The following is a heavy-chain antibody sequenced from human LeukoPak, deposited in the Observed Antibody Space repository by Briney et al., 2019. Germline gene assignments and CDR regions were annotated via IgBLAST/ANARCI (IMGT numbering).Heavy chain of an antibody. CDR3: AGSGYFWNY. Sequence: SETLSLTCAVYGGSFSGYYWSWIRQPPGKGLEWIGEINHSGSTNYNPSLKSRVTISVDTSKNQFSLKLSSVTAADTAVYYCAGSGYFWNYWGQGILVTVSS. J-gene: IGHJ4*02. CDR2: INHSGST. CDR1: GGSFSGYY. D-gene: IGHD3-22*01. V-gene: IGHV4-34*01.